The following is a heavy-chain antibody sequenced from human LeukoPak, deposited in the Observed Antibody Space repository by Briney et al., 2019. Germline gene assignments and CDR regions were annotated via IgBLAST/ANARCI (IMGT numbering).Heavy chain of an antibody. CDR3: ARGGGLFDY. J-gene: IGHJ4*02. CDR1: GGSVNNYY. Sequence: SETLSLTCNVSGGSVNNYYWSWLRQPPGKGLEWIGYIYFTGGTNYNPSLKSRVTMSIDTSKNQFSLKLNSVTAADTAFYYCARGGGLFDYWGQGSLVTVSS. V-gene: IGHV4-59*02. CDR2: IYFTGGT. D-gene: IGHD3-10*01.